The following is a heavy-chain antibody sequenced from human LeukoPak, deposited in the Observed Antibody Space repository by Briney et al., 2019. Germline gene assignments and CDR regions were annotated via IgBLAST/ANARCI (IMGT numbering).Heavy chain of an antibody. D-gene: IGHD2-2*01. J-gene: IGHJ6*03. CDR2: ISSDGSST. V-gene: IGHV3-74*01. CDR1: GLTFSSYW. CDR3: ARVVVPAATLSNYYYYYYMDV. Sequence: GSLRLSCAASGLTFSSYWMHWVRQAPGKGLVWVSRISSDGSSTNYADFVKGRFTISRDNAKNTLYLQMNSLRAEDTAVYYCARVVVPAATLSNYYYYYYMDVWGKGTTVTVSS.